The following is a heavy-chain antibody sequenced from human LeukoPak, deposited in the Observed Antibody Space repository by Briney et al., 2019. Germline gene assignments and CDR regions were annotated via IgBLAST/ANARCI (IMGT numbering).Heavy chain of an antibody. CDR3: ARSSGRSPNRDYMDV. CDR2: INPSGGST. J-gene: IGHJ6*03. V-gene: IGHV1-46*01. Sequence: SVKVSCKASGYTFTGYYMHWVRQAPGQGLEWVGIINPSGGSTSYAQKFQGRVTMTRDTSTSTVYMELSSLRSEDTAVYYCARSSGRSPNRDYMDVWGKGTTVTISS. CDR1: GYTFTGYY. D-gene: IGHD1-14*01.